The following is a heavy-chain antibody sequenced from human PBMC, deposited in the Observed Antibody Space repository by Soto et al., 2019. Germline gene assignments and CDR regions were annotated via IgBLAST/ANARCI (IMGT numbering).Heavy chain of an antibody. J-gene: IGHJ4*02. D-gene: IGHD2-15*01. V-gene: IGHV4-34*01. Sequence: QVQLQQWGAGLLKPSETLSLTCAVYGGSFSGYYWSWIRHPPGKGLEWIGEINHSGSTNYNPSLKSRGTISVDTSKNQFSLKLSSVTAADTAVYYCARGRLKDCSGGSCYPPGFDYWGQGTLVTVSS. CDR1: GGSFSGYY. CDR3: ARGRLKDCSGGSCYPPGFDY. CDR2: INHSGST.